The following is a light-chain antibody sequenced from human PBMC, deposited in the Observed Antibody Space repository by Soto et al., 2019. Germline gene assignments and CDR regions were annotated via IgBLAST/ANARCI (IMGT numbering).Light chain of an antibody. V-gene: IGKV3-20*01. J-gene: IGKJ1*01. CDR1: QSVSSSY. CDR2: GSS. Sequence: EIVLTQSPGTLSLSPGERATLSCRASQSVSSSYLAWYQQKPGQAPRLLIYGSSSRATGIPDRVSGSGSGTDFALTISRLEPEDFAVYYCQPYGSSPRTFGQGTKVEIK. CDR3: QPYGSSPRT.